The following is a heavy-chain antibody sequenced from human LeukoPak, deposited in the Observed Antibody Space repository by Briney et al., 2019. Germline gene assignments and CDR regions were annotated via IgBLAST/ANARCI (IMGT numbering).Heavy chain of an antibody. J-gene: IGHJ4*02. CDR3: AREAVDYGSGSLDY. V-gene: IGHV4-4*07. CDR2: IHSSTSK. CDR1: GGSIGSYY. D-gene: IGHD3-10*01. Sequence: SETLSLTCTVSGGSIGSYYWSWIRQPAGKGLEWIGRIHSSTSKNYNPSIKSRVTMSLDTSKNQFSLKVDSVTAADTAIYYCAREAVDYGSGSLDYWGQRTLVALSS.